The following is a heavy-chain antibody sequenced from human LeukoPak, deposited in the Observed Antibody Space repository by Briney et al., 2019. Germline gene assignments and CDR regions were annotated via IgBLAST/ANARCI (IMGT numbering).Heavy chain of an antibody. V-gene: IGHV1-2*02. Sequence: GASVKVSCKASGYTFTGYYLHWVRQAPGQGLEWMAWINPNSGGTDYAQKFQGRVTMTRDTSISTAYMELSRLRSDDTAVYYCAREYCSSTSCYLGFGELYAEYFQHWGQGTLVTVSS. CDR1: GYTFTGYY. D-gene: IGHD2-2*01. CDR2: INPNSGGT. J-gene: IGHJ1*01. CDR3: AREYCSSTSCYLGFGELYAEYFQH.